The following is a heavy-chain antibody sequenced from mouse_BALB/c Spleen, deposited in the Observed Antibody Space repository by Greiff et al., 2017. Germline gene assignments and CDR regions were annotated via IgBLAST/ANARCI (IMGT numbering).Heavy chain of an antibody. CDR3: ARNDYDGTWFAY. V-gene: IGHV1S137*01. CDR2: ISTYYGDA. D-gene: IGHD2-4*01. CDR1: GYTFTDYA. Sequence: QVQLQQSGAELVRPGVSVKISCKGSGYTFTDYAMHWVKQIHAKSLEWIGVISTYYGDASYNQKFKGKATMTVDKSSSTAYMELARLTSEDSAIYYCARNDYDGTWFAYWGQGTLVTVSA. J-gene: IGHJ3*01.